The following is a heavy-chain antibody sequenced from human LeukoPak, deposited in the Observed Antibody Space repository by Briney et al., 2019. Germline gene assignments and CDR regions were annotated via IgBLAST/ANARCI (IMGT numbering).Heavy chain of an antibody. CDR3: ARDYCSSTGCLFDY. V-gene: IGHV1-2*06. D-gene: IGHD2-2*01. Sequence: GGSVKVSCKASGYTFTGYHMHWVRQAPGQGLEWMGRINPNSGDTNYAQKFQGRVTMTRDTSISTAYMDLSRLRSDDTAVYYCARDYCSSTGCLFDYWGQGTLVTVSS. CDR1: GYTFTGYH. J-gene: IGHJ4*02. CDR2: INPNSGDT.